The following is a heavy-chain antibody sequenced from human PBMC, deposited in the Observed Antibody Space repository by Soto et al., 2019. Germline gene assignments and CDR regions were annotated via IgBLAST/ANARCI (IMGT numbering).Heavy chain of an antibody. CDR1: GGSISSGGYY. Sequence: QVQLQESGPGLVKPSQTLSLTCTVSGGSISSGGYYWSWIRQHPGTGLEWIGYIYYSGSTYYNPSLKSRVTISVDTSKHQFSLKLSAVTAADTAGYYCARDRRIINGTWYCAFDIWGRETMVTVSS. D-gene: IGHD1-7*01. J-gene: IGHJ3*02. V-gene: IGHV4-31*03. CDR2: IYYSGST. CDR3: ARDRRIINGTWYCAFDI.